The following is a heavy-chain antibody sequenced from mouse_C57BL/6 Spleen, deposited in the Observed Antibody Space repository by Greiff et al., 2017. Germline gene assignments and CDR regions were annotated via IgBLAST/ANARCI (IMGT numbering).Heavy chain of an antibody. V-gene: IGHV7-3*01. D-gene: IGHD4-1*02. Sequence: EVKLLESGGGLVQPGGSLSLSCAASGFTFTDYYMSWVRQPPGQALEWLGFIRNKANGYTTEYSASVKGRFTISRDNSKSILYLQMNALRAEDSATYYCARSSTGTGNYAMDDWGQGTSVTVSS. J-gene: IGHJ4*01. CDR3: ARSSTGTGNYAMDD. CDR1: GFTFTDYY. CDR2: IRNKANGYTT.